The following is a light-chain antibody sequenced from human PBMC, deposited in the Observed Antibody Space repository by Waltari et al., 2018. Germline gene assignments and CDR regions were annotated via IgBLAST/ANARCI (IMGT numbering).Light chain of an antibody. V-gene: IGLV1-51*02. J-gene: IGLJ2*01. CDR1: TSNIGDNF. Sequence: QSVLTQPPSVSAAPGQKVTISCSGTTSNIGDNFVSWYHKFPGAAPKVLSYGHDTRAAGIPDRFSGSNAGTSATLDITGLQTGDEADYYCGTGDNALSAVFGGGTKVTVL. CDR2: GHD. CDR3: GTGDNALSAV.